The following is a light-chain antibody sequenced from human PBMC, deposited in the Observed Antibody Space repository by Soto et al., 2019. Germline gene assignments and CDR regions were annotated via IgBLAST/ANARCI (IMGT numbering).Light chain of an antibody. J-gene: IGKJ2*01. Sequence: EIVLTQSPGTLSLSPGERATLSCRASQSVSSSYLAWYQQKPGQPPRLLISGASSRATGIPARFSGSGSGTDFTLTISSLEPEDFAVYYCQQYGSSPYTFGQGTKLEIK. CDR3: QQYGSSPYT. V-gene: IGKV3-20*01. CDR2: GAS. CDR1: QSVSSSY.